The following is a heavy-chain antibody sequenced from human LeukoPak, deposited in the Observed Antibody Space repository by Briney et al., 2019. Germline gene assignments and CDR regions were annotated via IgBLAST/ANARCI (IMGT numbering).Heavy chain of an antibody. J-gene: IGHJ4*02. CDR3: AKDGYSSSCYDY. D-gene: IGHD6-13*01. V-gene: IGHV3-53*05. CDR2: IYSGGST. CDR1: GFTVSSNY. Sequence: GGSLRLSCAASGFTVSSNYMSWVRQAPGKGLEWVSVIYSGGSTYYADSVKGRFTISRDNSKNTLYLQMNSLRAEDTSVYYCAKDGYSSSCYDYWGQGTLVTVSS.